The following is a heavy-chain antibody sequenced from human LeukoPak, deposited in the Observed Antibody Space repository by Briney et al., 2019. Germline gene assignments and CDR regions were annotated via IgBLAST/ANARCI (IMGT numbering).Heavy chain of an antibody. V-gene: IGHV1-58*01. CDR1: RFTFISPT. Sequence: SVKVSCKASRFTFISPTVQWVRQARGQRLEWIGWIVVGSGYTNYAQKFQERVTFTGDMSTGTVYMELSSLRSEDTAVYYCAVARGLTDPLDFWGQGTLVTVSS. CDR2: IVVGSGYT. D-gene: IGHD3-10*01. CDR3: AVARGLTDPLDF. J-gene: IGHJ4*02.